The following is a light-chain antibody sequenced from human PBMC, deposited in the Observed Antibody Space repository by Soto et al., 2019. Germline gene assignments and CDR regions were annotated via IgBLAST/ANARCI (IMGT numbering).Light chain of an antibody. CDR3: QQYNTYPYT. J-gene: IGKJ2*01. CDR1: PNITTY. CDR2: GAS. V-gene: IGKV1-8*01. Sequence: AIRMTQSPSSLSASTRDRVTITCRASPNITTYLAWYQQSPGKAPKLLIYGASTLQSGVPSGFSAFGSGTDFSLTINSLQSEDFATYFCQQYNTYPYTFGQGTNLDIK.